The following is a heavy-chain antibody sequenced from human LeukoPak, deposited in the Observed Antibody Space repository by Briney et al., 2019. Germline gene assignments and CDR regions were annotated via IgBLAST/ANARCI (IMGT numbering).Heavy chain of an antibody. CDR3: ASMDYDILTGYPLDY. CDR2: ISSSSSTI. CDR1: GFTFSSYS. V-gene: IGHV3-48*04. Sequence: GGSLRLSCAASGFTFSSYSMNWVHQAPGKGLEWVSYISSSSSTIYYADSVKGRFTISRDNAKNSLYLQMNSLRAEDTAVYYCASMDYDILTGYPLDYWGQGTLVTVSS. D-gene: IGHD3-9*01. J-gene: IGHJ4*02.